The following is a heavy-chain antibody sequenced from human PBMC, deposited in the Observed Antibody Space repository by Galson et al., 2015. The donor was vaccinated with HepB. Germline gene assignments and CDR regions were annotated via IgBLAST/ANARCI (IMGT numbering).Heavy chain of an antibody. CDR3: AKEITGDAFDI. D-gene: IGHD1-20*01. Sequence: SLRLSCAASGFTFSSYGMHWVRQAPGKGLEWVAVISYDGSNKYYADSVKGRFTISRDNSKNTLYLQMNSLRAEDTAVYYCAKEITGDAFDIWGQGTMVTVSS. J-gene: IGHJ3*02. V-gene: IGHV3-30*18. CDR2: ISYDGSNK. CDR1: GFTFSSYG.